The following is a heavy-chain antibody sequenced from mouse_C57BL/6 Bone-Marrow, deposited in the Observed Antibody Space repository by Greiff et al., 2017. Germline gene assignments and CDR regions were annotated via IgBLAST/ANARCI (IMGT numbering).Heavy chain of an antibody. CDR3: ARRPCLYARDY. V-gene: IGHV1-59*01. Sequence: QVHVKQPGAELVRPGTSVKLSCKASGYTFTSYWMHWVKQRPGQGLEWIGVIDPSDSYTNYNQKFKGKATLTVDTSSSTAYMQLSSLTSEDSAVYYCARRPCLYARDYWGQGTSVTVSS. CDR1: GYTFTSYW. J-gene: IGHJ4*01. CDR2: IDPSDSYT.